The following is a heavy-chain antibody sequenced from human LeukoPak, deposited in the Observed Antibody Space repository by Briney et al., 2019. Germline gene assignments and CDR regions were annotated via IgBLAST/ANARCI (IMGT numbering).Heavy chain of an antibody. D-gene: IGHD3-10*01. CDR1: GGSFSGYY. V-gene: IGHV4-34*01. CDR2: INHSGST. CDR3: ARLGVCWFDP. J-gene: IGHJ5*02. Sequence: SETPSLTCAVYGGSFSGYYWSWIRQPPGKGLEWIGEINHSGSTNHNPSLKGRVTISVDTSKNQFSLKLSSVTAADTAVYYCARLGVCWFDPWGQGTLVTVSS.